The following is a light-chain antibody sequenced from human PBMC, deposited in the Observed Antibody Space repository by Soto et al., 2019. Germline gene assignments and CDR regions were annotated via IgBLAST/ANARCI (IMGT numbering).Light chain of an antibody. J-gene: IGKJ2*01. V-gene: IGKV3-15*01. CDR2: GAS. Sequence: EIVMTQSPATLSVSPGERATLSCRASQSVSSNLAWYQQKPGQAPRLLIYGASTRATGIPGRSSGSGSGTEFTLTISSLQSEDFAVYYCQQYNNWPPAYTFGQGIKLEIK. CDR3: QQYNNWPPAYT. CDR1: QSVSSN.